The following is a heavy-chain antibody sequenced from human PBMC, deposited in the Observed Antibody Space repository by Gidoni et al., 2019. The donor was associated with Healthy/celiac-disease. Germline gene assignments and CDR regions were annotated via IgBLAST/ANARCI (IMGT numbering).Heavy chain of an antibody. CDR1: GVTCSSYA. J-gene: IGHJ4*02. CDR3: ARSPYSSGSYPPDY. CDR2: ISNDGSNK. D-gene: IGHD6-19*01. Sequence: QVQLVEPGGGVVQRGRYRRLSGAAPGVTCSSYAMHWVRQAPGKGLEGVAGISNDGSNKYYADSLKGRFTISRDNSKNTLYLQMNSLSAEDTAVYYCARSPYSSGSYPPDYWGQGTLVTVSS. V-gene: IGHV3-30*04.